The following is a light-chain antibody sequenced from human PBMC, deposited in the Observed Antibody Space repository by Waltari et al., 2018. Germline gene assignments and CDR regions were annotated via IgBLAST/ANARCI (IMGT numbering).Light chain of an antibody. V-gene: IGLV2-14*03. J-gene: IGLJ3*02. Sequence: QSALTQPASVSGSPGQSITIFCTGTKSDVGFFNYVSRYQQHPGKAPKVIIYDVSQRPSGISNRFSGSKSGNTASLTISGLQADDEADYYCVSYTGTGSWVFGGGTKLTVL. CDR3: VSYTGTGSWV. CDR1: KSDVGFFNY. CDR2: DVS.